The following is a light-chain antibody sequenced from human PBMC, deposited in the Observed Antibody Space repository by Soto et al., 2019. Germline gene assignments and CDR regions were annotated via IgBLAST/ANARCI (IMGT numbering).Light chain of an antibody. J-gene: IGLJ2*01. Sequence: QSALTQPPSASGSPGQSVTISCTGTSSDVGGYNYVSWYQHHPGKAPKLMIYDVNKRHSGVPDRFTGSKSGNTASLTVSGLQAEDEADYYCSSYGGSNNVVFGGGTKLTVL. V-gene: IGLV2-8*01. CDR1: SSDVGGYNY. CDR2: DVN. CDR3: SSYGGSNNVV.